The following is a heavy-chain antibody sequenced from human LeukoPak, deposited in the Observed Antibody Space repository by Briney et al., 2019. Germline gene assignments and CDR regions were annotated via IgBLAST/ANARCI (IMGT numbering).Heavy chain of an antibody. CDR3: ARDGSYFGQYYFDY. V-gene: IGHV3-21*01. CDR2: ISSTSRFI. J-gene: IGHJ4*02. D-gene: IGHD1-26*01. CDR1: GFTFKAYT. Sequence: GGSLRLSCATSGFTFKAYTMNWVRQTPGKGLEWVSSISSTSRFIHYADSVKGRFTISRDDDKNSLYLQMNSLRAEDTAVYYCARDGSYFGQYYFDYWGQGTLATVSS.